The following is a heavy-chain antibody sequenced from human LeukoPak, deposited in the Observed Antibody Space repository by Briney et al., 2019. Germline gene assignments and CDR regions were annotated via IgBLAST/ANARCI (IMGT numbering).Heavy chain of an antibody. Sequence: PGGSLRLSCAASGFSFSSYAMHWVRQAPGQGLEWMGIINPSGGSTSYAQKFQGRVTMTKDTSTSTVYMELSSLRSEDTAVYYCARDVKGGGYYYFGYWGQGTLVTVSS. CDR1: GFSFSSYA. CDR2: INPSGGST. D-gene: IGHD2-21*01. J-gene: IGHJ4*02. V-gene: IGHV1-46*01. CDR3: ARDVKGGGYYYFGY.